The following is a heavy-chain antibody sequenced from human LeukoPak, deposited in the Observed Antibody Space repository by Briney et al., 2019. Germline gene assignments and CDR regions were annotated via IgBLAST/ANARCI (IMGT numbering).Heavy chain of an antibody. V-gene: IGHV3-33*01. CDR2: IWYDGSNK. Sequence: GGSLRLSCAASGFTFSSYGMHWVRQAPGKGLEWVAVIWYDGSNKYYADSVKGRFTISRDSSKNTLYLQMNSLRAEDTAVYYCARGAEDIVVVPAAGGDYFDYWGQGTLVTVSS. D-gene: IGHD2-2*01. CDR3: ARGAEDIVVVPAAGGDYFDY. CDR1: GFTFSSYG. J-gene: IGHJ4*02.